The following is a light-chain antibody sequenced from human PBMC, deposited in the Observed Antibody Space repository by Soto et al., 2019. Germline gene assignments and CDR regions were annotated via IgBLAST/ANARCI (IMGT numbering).Light chain of an antibody. J-gene: IGLJ3*02. CDR1: PSNIGSNY. Sequence: QSVLTQPPSASGIPGQTVTLSCSGSPSNIGSNYVYWYQQLPGTAPKLLIYSNNQRPSGVPDRFSGSKSGTSGSLAISGLRSEDEADYYCAAWEDSVNLWLFGGGTKVTAL. V-gene: IGLV1-47*02. CDR2: SNN. CDR3: AAWEDSVNLWL.